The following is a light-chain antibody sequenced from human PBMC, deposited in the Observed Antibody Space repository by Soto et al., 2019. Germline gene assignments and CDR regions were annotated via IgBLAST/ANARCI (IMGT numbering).Light chain of an antibody. J-gene: IGLJ1*01. CDR2: DVT. Sequence: QSVLTQPRSVSGSPGQSVTISCTGTSSDVGGYNYVSWYQQHPGKAPKLMIYDVTKRPSGVPDRFSGSKSGNTASLTISGLQAEDEADYYCCSSADSYTYVFGTGTKVTVL. CDR1: SSDVGGYNY. V-gene: IGLV2-11*01. CDR3: CSSADSYTYV.